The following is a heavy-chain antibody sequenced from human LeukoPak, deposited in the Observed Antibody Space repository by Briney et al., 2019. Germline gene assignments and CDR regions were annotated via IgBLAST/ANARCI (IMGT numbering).Heavy chain of an antibody. D-gene: IGHD1-14*01. CDR2: INHSGST. CDR3: ARDRNDALDI. CDR1: GGSFSGYY. Sequence: SETLSHTCAVYGGSFSGYYWSWIRQPPGKGLEWIGEINHSGSTNYNPSLKSRVTISVDTSKNQFSLKLSSVTAADTAVYYCARDRNDALDIWGQGTMVTVSS. J-gene: IGHJ3*02. V-gene: IGHV4-34*01.